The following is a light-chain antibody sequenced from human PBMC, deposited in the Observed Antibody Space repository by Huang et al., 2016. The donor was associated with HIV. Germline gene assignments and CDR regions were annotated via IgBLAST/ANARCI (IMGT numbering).Light chain of an antibody. V-gene: IGKV3-20*01. CDR1: QSVSSSY. CDR2: GAS. CDR3: QQYGSSPWT. Sequence: EIVLTQSPGTLSLSPGERATLSCRASQSVSSSYLAWYQQKPGQAPRLLIEGASRRATGIPDRFSGSGSGTDFTLTISRLEPEDFAVYYCQQYGSSPWTFGQGTKVEIK. J-gene: IGKJ1*01.